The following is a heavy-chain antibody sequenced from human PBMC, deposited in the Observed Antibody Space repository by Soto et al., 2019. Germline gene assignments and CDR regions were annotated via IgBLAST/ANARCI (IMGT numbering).Heavy chain of an antibody. CDR2: ISAYNGNT. Sequence: QVQLVQSGAEVKKPGASVKVSCKASGYTFTSYGISWVRQAPGQGLEWMGWISAYNGNTNYAQKLQGRVTMTTDTPSSTAYMEPRRVRSNGAAVSYCARPSARWLPLRGLHYGGMHPWGQGNTVTVSS. D-gene: IGHD5-12*01. CDR1: GYTFTSYG. V-gene: IGHV1-18*01. J-gene: IGHJ6*01. CDR3: ARPSARWLPLRGLHYGGMHP.